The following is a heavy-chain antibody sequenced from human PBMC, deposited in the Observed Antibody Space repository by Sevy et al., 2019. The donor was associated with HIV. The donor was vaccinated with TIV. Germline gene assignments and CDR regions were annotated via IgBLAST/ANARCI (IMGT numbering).Heavy chain of an antibody. CDR2: IWYDGSNK. D-gene: IGHD3-22*01. V-gene: IGHV3-33*01. Sequence: GGSLRLSCAASGFTFSSYGMHWVRQAPGKGLEWVAVIWYDGSNKYYADSVKGRFTISRDNSKNTLYLQMNGLRAEDTAVYYCARAVYYYYDSSGYFDYWGQGTLVTVSS. CDR3: ARAVYYYYDSSGYFDY. J-gene: IGHJ4*02. CDR1: GFTFSSYG.